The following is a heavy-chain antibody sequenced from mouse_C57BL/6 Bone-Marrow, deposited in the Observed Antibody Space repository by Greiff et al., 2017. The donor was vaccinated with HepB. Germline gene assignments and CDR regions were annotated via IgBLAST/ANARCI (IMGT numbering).Heavy chain of an antibody. V-gene: IGHV1-69*01. CDR1: GYTFTSYW. J-gene: IGHJ4*01. Sequence: VQLQQPGAELVMPGASVKLSCKASGYTFTSYWMHWVKQRPGQGLEWIGEIDPSDSYTNYNQKFKGKSTLTVDKSSSTAYMQLSSLTSEDSAVYYCEKEKTLPYAMDYWGQGTSVTVSS. CDR2: IDPSDSYT. D-gene: IGHD2-1*01. CDR3: EKEKTLPYAMDY.